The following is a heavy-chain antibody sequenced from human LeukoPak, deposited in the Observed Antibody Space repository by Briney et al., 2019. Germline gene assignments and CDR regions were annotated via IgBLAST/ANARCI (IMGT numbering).Heavy chain of an antibody. J-gene: IGHJ2*01. D-gene: IGHD3-22*01. Sequence: GGSLRLSCAASGFTFSNAWMSWVRQAPGEGLEWVGRLKTKAEGGTTDYAAPVKGRFTISRDDSKSTLYLQMNGLKTEDTAVYYCTTDLVKVGQSAGLWGRGTLVTVSS. CDR2: LKTKAEGGTT. CDR3: TTDLVKVGQSAGL. V-gene: IGHV3-15*01. CDR1: GFTFSNAW.